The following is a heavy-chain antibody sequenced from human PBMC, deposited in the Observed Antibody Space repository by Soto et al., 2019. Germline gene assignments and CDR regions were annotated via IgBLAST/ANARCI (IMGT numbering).Heavy chain of an antibody. CDR3: ARELNNWNALRPLDY. CDR2: IIPIFGTA. CDR1: GGTFSSYA. V-gene: IGHV1-69*13. J-gene: IGHJ4*02. Sequence: SVKVSCKASGGTFSSYAISWVRQAPGQGLEWMGGIIPIFGTANYAQKFQGRVTITADESTSTAYMELSSLRSEDTAVYYCARELNNWNALRPLDYWGQGTLVTVSS. D-gene: IGHD1-20*01.